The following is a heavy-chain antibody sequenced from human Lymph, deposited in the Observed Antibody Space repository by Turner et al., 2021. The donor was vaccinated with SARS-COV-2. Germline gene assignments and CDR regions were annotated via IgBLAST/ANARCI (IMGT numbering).Heavy chain of an antibody. Sequence: EVQLVESGGGLVQPGGSLGLSCAASGLTVSSNYMSWVRQAPGKGLEWVSVIYSGGSTFYADSVKGRFTISRDNSKNTLYLQMNSLGAEDTAVYYGARDFREGAFDIWGQGTMVTISS. CDR3: ARDFREGAFDI. CDR2: IYSGGST. CDR1: GLTVSSNY. D-gene: IGHD3-10*01. J-gene: IGHJ3*02. V-gene: IGHV3-66*01.